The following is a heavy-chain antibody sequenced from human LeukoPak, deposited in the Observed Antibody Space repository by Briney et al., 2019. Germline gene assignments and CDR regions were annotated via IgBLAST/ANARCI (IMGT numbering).Heavy chain of an antibody. CDR1: GFTFSSYA. J-gene: IGHJ4*02. CDR3: AKERERQYVVVTAIPRGYFDY. CDR2: ISGSGGST. Sequence: PGGSLRLSCAASGFTFSSYAMSWVRQAPGKGLEWVSAISGSGGSTYYADSVKGRFTISRDNSKNTLYLQMNSLRAEDTAVYYCAKERERQYVVVTAIPRGYFDYWGQGTLVTVSS. D-gene: IGHD2-21*02. V-gene: IGHV3-23*01.